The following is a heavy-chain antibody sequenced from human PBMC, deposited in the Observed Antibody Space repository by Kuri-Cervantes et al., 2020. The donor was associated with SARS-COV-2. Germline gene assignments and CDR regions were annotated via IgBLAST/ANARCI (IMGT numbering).Heavy chain of an antibody. CDR2: IYYSGST. CDR3: ARHKAYFIWFDP. V-gene: IGHV4-39*01. Sequence: SETLSLTCTVSGGSISSSSYYWGWIRQPPGKGLEWIGSIYYSGSTYYNPSLKSRVTVSVDTSKNQFSLKLTSVTAADTAVYYCARHKAYFIWFDPWGQGTLVTVSS. D-gene: IGHD2-21*01. J-gene: IGHJ5*02. CDR1: GGSISSSSYY.